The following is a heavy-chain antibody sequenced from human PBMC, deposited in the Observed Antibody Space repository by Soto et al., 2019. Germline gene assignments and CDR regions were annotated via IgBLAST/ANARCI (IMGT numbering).Heavy chain of an antibody. CDR3: ARDEGAEYSSSWYDWFDT. CDR2: INAGNGNT. Sequence: GASVKVSCKASGYTFTSYAMHWVRQAPGQRLEWMGWINAGNGNTKYSQKFQGRVTITRDTSASTAYMELSSLRSEDTAVYYCARDEGAEYSSSWYDWFDTWGQGTLVTVSS. D-gene: IGHD6-13*01. V-gene: IGHV1-3*01. CDR1: GYTFTSYA. J-gene: IGHJ5*02.